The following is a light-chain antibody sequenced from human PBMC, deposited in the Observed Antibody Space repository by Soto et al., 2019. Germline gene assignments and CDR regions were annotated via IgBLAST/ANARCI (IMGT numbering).Light chain of an antibody. Sequence: VLTQSPGTLSLSPGESATLSCRASQTVSITYLTWYQQKPGQAPRLLIFGASKRATGIPDRFSGSGSGRDFTLTISGLEPEDFATYYCQHYNSYSEAFGQGTKVELK. V-gene: IGKV3-20*01. CDR1: QTVSITY. CDR3: QHYNSYSEA. J-gene: IGKJ1*01. CDR2: GAS.